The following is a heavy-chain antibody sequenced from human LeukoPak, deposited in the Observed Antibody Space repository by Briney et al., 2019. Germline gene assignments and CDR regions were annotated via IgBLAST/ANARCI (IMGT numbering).Heavy chain of an antibody. V-gene: IGHV3-21*01. Sequence: GGSLRLSCTASGFTFSGYSMNWIRQAPGKGLEWVSSFGTRSTSVYHAGSVKGRFAISRDNAKNSLYLQMSSLRAEDTALYYCAREVSEGFDFWGQGTLVTVSS. CDR3: AREVSEGFDF. D-gene: IGHD3-22*01. CDR1: GFTFSGYS. J-gene: IGHJ4*02. CDR2: FGTRSTSV.